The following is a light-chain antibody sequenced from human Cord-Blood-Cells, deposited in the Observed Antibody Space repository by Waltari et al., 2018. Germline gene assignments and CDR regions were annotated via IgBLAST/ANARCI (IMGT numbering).Light chain of an antibody. J-gene: IGLJ3*02. Sequence: QSALTHPAPASGPPGRPTTIPSLGTSGTLGVFKFFPWSQHNPGKAPKLMIYEVINRPSGVSNRFSGSKSGNTASLTISGLQAEDEADYYCSSYTSSSTWVFGGGTKLTVL. V-gene: IGLV2-14*01. CDR3: SSYTSSSTWV. CDR2: EVI. CDR1: SGTLGVFKF.